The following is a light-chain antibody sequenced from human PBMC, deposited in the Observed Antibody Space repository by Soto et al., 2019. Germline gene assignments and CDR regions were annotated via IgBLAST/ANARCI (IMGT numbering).Light chain of an antibody. Sequence: QSALTQPASVSGSPGQSITVSCTGTSSDIGGYNYVSWYQQHPGKAPKLMVYEVTNRPSGVSDRFSASTSGTSASLAITGLQAEDEGDYYCQSYDSTLSARYVFGTGTKLTVL. CDR1: SSDIGGYNY. V-gene: IGLV2-14*01. CDR2: EVT. CDR3: QSYDSTLSARYV. J-gene: IGLJ1*01.